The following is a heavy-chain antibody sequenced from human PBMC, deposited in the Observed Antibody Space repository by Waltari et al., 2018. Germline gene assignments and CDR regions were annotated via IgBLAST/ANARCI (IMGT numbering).Heavy chain of an antibody. Sequence: HVQLVESGGGVVQPGRSLRLSCTASEFTFSSYAMHWVRQAPGKGLEWVAVISYNERNIYYVDAVKGRFTISRDNSKKMLYLQMNSLITEDTAVYYCARDYCDRTNCHGMDVWGQGTTVIVSS. CDR3: ARDYCDRTNCHGMDV. D-gene: IGHD3-22*01. J-gene: IGHJ6*02. CDR1: EFTFSSYA. CDR2: ISYNERNI. V-gene: IGHV3-30*04.